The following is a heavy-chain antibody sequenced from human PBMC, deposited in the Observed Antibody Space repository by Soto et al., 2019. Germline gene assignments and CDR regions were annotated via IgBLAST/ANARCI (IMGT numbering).Heavy chain of an antibody. V-gene: IGHV4-59*08. CDR1: DGYLSPYY. Sequence: SETLSVTCTVSDGYLSPYYLSWIRQPPGKGLEWIGYIYYAGTTTYNPSLKSRVSISRDTSKNRVSLELRSVTAADTAVYYCARVNVTLDLWGLGTLVTVSS. D-gene: IGHD2-21*02. CDR3: ARVNVTLDL. J-gene: IGHJ4*02. CDR2: IYYAGTT.